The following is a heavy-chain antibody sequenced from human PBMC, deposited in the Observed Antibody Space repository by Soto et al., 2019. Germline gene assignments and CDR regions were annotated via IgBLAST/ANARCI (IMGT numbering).Heavy chain of an antibody. CDR2: IYYSGST. CDR1: GGSISSYY. D-gene: IGHD6-13*01. CDR3: ARDVRSIAAAIVGGMDV. Sequence: SETLSLTCTVSGGSISSYYWSWIRQPPGKGLEWIGYIYYSGSTNYNPSLKSRVTISVDTSKNQFSLKLSSVTAADTAVYYCARDVRSIAAAIVGGMDVWGQGTTVTASS. V-gene: IGHV4-59*01. J-gene: IGHJ6*02.